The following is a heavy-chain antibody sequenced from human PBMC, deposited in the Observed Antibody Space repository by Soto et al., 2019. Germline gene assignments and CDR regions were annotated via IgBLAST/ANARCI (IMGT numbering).Heavy chain of an antibody. D-gene: IGHD6-25*01. V-gene: IGHV4-59*01. CDR2: TYHRGST. Sequence: SETLSLTCSVSGVSISSYFWSWIRQAPGRGLEWIGYTYHRGSTNYSPSLKSRVAISLDTSENQFSLKVNSVTAADAAVYYCARIGGYHGPLDYWGQGTPVTVSS. CDR3: ARIGGYHGPLDY. J-gene: IGHJ4*02. CDR1: GVSISSYF.